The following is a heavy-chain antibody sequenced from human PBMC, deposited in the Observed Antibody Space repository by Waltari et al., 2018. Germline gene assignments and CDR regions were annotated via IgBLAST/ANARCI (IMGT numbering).Heavy chain of an antibody. D-gene: IGHD7-27*01. CDR2: TGIAGDT. CDR3: ARVPTGEHFDY. J-gene: IGHJ4*02. CDR1: GFTFSSYD. V-gene: IGHV3-13*01. Sequence: EVQLVESGGGLVQPGGSLRLSCAASGFTFSSYDMHWVRQTTRKGLEWVSVTGIAGDTYYSGSVKGRFTISRESAKNSLYLQMNSLRAGDTAVYYCARVPTGEHFDYWGQGTLVTVSS.